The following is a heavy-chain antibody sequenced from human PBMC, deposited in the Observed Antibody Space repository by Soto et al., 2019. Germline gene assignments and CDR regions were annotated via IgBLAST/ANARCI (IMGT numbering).Heavy chain of an antibody. CDR3: ARRGYGPGFPYYYGMDV. J-gene: IGHJ6*02. V-gene: IGHV4-59*01. D-gene: IGHD3-10*01. CDR1: GGSMSSYY. CDR2: IYYSGST. Sequence: QVQLQESGPGLVKPSETLSLTCTVSGGSMSSYYWSWIRQPPGKGLEWIGYIYYSGSTNYNPSLKSRVTMSVXXPXHXXSLKLSSVTAADTAVYYCARRGYGPGFPYYYGMDVWGQGTTVTVSS.